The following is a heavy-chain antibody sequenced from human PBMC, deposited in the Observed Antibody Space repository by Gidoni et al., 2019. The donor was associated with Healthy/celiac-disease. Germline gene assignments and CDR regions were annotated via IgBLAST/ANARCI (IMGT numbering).Heavy chain of an antibody. CDR1: GFPFSSYS. D-gene: IGHD6-19*01. Sequence: EVQLVESGGGLVKPGGSLRLSCAASGFPFSSYSRNWVRQAPGKGVEWVSSISSSSSYIYYADSVKGRFTISRDNAKNSLYLQMNSLRAEDTAVYYCARGSSSGWYAGYWGQGTLVTVSS. J-gene: IGHJ4*02. V-gene: IGHV3-21*01. CDR2: ISSSSSYI. CDR3: ARGSSSGWYAGY.